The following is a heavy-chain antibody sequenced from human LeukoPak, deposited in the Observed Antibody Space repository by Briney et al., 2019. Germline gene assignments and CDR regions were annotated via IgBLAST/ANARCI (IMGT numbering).Heavy chain of an antibody. CDR1: GFTFSSSG. Sequence: PGGSLRLSCAASGFTFSSSGMGWVRQAPGKGLECVSPITGSGGSTSYTDSVKGRFTISRDNSKNTLYPQMNSLRAEDTAVYYCARGRNTGRQFYFDYWGQGTLVTVAS. CDR3: ARGRNTGRQFYFDY. V-gene: IGHV3-23*01. CDR2: ITGSGGST. J-gene: IGHJ4*02. D-gene: IGHD5-18*01.